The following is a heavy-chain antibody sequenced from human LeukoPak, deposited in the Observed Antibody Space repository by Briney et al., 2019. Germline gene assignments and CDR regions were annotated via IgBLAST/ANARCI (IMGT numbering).Heavy chain of an antibody. J-gene: IGHJ4*02. CDR3: AREGPFDY. CDR1: GFTFSSYA. Sequence: GGSLRLSCAASGFTFSSYAMHRVRQAPGKGLEWVAVISYDGSNKYYADTVKGRFTISRDNSKNTLYLQMNSLRAEDTAVYYCAREGPFDYWGQGTLVTVSS. V-gene: IGHV3-30-3*01. CDR2: ISYDGSNK.